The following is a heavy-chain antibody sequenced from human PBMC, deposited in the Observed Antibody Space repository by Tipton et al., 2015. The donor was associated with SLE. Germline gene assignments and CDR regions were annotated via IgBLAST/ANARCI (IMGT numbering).Heavy chain of an antibody. V-gene: IGHV3-33*01. CDR1: GFRFSDYV. J-gene: IGHJ4*02. D-gene: IGHD3-9*01. Sequence: SLRLSCAASGFRFSDYVMHWVRQSPGKGLEWLALIWFDGSDEFYADSVRGRFTVSRDNSKRTLNLQMNSLRAEDTAVYYCARDRGRDYDTLTGYRRHWGQGTLVAASS. CDR3: ARDRGRDYDTLTGYRRH. CDR2: IWFDGSDE.